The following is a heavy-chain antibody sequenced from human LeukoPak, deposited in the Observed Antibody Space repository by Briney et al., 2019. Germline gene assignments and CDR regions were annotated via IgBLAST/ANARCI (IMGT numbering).Heavy chain of an antibody. J-gene: IGHJ4*02. D-gene: IGHD1-26*01. V-gene: IGHV3-23*01. CDR1: GFTFSSYA. CDR2: ISGSCGST. Sequence: GWSLRLSCAASGFTFSSYAMSWVRQAPGKGLEWVSAISGSCGSTYYADSVKGRFTISRGNSKNTLYLQMNSLRAEDAGVYSCAKWWELPPYYFDYWGQGTLVTVSS. CDR3: AKWWELPPYYFDY.